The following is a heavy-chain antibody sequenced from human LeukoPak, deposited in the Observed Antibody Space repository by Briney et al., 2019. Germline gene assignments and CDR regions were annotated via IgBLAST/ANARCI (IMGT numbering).Heavy chain of an antibody. Sequence: GGSLRLSCAASGFTFSSYWMSWVRQAPGKGLEWVANIKQDGSEKYYVDSVKGRFTISRDNSKNTLYLQMNSLRAEDTAVYYCARENRRDGYISRYYGMDVWGQGTTVTVSS. D-gene: IGHD5-24*01. CDR1: GFTFSSYW. CDR3: ARENRRDGYISRYYGMDV. CDR2: IKQDGSEK. J-gene: IGHJ6*02. V-gene: IGHV3-7*01.